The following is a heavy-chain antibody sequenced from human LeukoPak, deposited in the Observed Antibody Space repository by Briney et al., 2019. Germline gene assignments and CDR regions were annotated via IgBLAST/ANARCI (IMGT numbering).Heavy chain of an antibody. D-gene: IGHD3-10*01. J-gene: IGHJ6*02. CDR2: IWYDESNK. V-gene: IGHV3-33*01. CDR1: GFTLSNSG. Sequence: GGSLRLSCAASGFTLSNSGMHWVRQAPGKGLEWVAIIWYDESNKFYGDSVKGRFTISRDNSKNTLFLQMSDLRAEDTAVYYCARGEYHYGMDVWGRGTTVTVAS. CDR3: ARGEYHYGMDV.